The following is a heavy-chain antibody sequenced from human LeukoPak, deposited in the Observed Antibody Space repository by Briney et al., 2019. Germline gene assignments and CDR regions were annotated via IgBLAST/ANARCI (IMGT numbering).Heavy chain of an antibody. V-gene: IGHV3-11*01. J-gene: IGHJ4*02. D-gene: IGHD1-20*01. Sequence: GGSLRLSCAASGFTFSDFYMSWIRQAPGKGLEWVSYISSSGSTIYYADSVKGRFTISRDDAKNSLYLQMNSLRAEDTAVYYCARRRYNWNAIDYWGQGTLVTVSS. CDR2: ISSSGSTI. CDR1: GFTFSDFY. CDR3: ARRRYNWNAIDY.